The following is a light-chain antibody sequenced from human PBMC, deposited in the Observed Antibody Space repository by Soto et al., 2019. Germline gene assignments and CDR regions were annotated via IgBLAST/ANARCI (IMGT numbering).Light chain of an antibody. CDR2: LAS. CDR1: QAVNTR. V-gene: IGKV3-11*01. CDR3: HQRQSWPRT. J-gene: IGKJ1*01. Sequence: EIVLTQSPATLSSFPGDRVTLSCRASQAVNTRLAWYQHKPGQAPRLLIYLASNRAAGVTARFSGSGSGTDFPLTISDVEPEDFAVYYCHQRQSWPRTFGQGTKVDIK.